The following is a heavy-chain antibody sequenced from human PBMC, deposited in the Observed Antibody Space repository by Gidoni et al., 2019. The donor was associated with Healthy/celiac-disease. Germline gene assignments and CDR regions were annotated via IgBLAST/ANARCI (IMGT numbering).Heavy chain of an antibody. CDR1: GFTFSSYA. CDR2: ISGSGGST. V-gene: IGHV3-23*01. CDR3: AKLSGRLTRGPYSGYEGDWFDP. J-gene: IGHJ5*02. Sequence: EVQLLESGGGLVQPGGSLRLSCAASGFTFSSYAMSWVRQAPGKGLEWVSAISGSGGSTDYEDSVKGRFTISRDNSKNTLYLKMNSLRAEDTAVYYCAKLSGRLTRGPYSGYEGDWFDPWGQGTLVTVSS. D-gene: IGHD5-12*01.